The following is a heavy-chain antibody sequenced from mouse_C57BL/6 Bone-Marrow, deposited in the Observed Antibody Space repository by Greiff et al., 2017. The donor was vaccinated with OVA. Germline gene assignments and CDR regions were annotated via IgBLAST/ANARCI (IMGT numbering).Heavy chain of an antibody. V-gene: IGHV1-54*01. CDR3: AREGYYYGSSYYAMDY. D-gene: IGHD1-1*01. J-gene: IGHJ4*01. CDR2: INPGSGGT. Sequence: QVQLQQSGAELVRPGTSVKVSCKASGYAFTNYLIEWVKQRPGQGLEWIGVINPGSGGTNYNEKFKGKATLTADKSSSTAYMQLSSLTSEDSAVYFGAREGYYYGSSYYAMDYWGQGTSVTVSS. CDR1: GYAFTNYL.